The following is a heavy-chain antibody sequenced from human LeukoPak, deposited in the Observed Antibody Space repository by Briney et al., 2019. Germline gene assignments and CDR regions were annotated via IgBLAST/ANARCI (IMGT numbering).Heavy chain of an antibody. Sequence: SETLSLTCTVSGGSISSYYWSWIRQPPGKGLEWIGYIYYSGSTNYNPSLKSRVTISVDTSKNQFSLKLSSVTAADTAVYYCAGRGYGYGNFDYWGQGTLVTVSS. CDR1: GGSISSYY. D-gene: IGHD5-18*01. V-gene: IGHV4-59*01. CDR3: AGRGYGYGNFDY. CDR2: IYYSGST. J-gene: IGHJ4*02.